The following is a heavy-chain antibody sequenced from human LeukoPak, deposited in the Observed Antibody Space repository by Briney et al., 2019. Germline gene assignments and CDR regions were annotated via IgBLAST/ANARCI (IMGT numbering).Heavy chain of an antibody. CDR1: GGSISTSNYY. V-gene: IGHV4-39*07. CDR2: INHSGST. D-gene: IGHD6-19*01. CDR3: ARLPYSSGWYGLDY. Sequence: TSSETLSLACTVSGGSISTSNYYWGWIRQPPGKGLEWIGEINHSGSTNYNPSLKSRVTISVDTSKNQFSLKLSSVTAADTAVYYCARLPYSSGWYGLDYWGQGTLVTVSS. J-gene: IGHJ4*02.